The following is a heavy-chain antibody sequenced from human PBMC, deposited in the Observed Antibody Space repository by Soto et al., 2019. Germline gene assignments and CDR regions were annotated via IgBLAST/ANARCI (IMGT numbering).Heavy chain of an antibody. V-gene: IGHV4-39*01. D-gene: IGHD6-6*01. CDR1: GGSISSSSYY. Sequence: WGTLALTCTVSGGSISSSSYYWGWIRQPPGKGLEWIGSIYYSGSTYYNPYLKSRVTISVDTSKNQFSLKLSSVTAADTAVYYCARVGQLARYYYYAMDVWRPGTTLP. J-gene: IGHJ6*02. CDR2: IYYSGST. CDR3: ARVGQLARYYYYAMDV.